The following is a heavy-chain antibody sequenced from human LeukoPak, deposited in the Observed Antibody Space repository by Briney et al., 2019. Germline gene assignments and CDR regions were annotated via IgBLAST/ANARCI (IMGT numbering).Heavy chain of an antibody. J-gene: IGHJ4*02. V-gene: IGHV3-21*01. Sequence: PGGSLRLSCAASGFTFSSYSMNWDRQAPGKGLEWVSCISSSSIYIYYADSLKGRFTISRDNAQKSLYLQVNSLRAEDTAVYYCARGPEYYYDSSGQSPRREHEDYWGQGTLVTVSS. CDR1: GFTFSSYS. CDR2: ISSSSIYI. CDR3: ARGPEYYYDSSGQSPRREHEDY. D-gene: IGHD3-22*01.